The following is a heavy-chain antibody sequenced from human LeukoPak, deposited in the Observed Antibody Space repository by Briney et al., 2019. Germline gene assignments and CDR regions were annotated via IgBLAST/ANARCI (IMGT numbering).Heavy chain of an antibody. CDR1: GFTFHNNG. J-gene: IGHJ6*03. Sequence: GSLRLSCAASGFTFHNNGMSWVRQHPGKGLEWIGYIYYSGSTNYNPSLKSRVTMSVDTSKNQFSLKLSSVTAADTAVYYCARMDYYYYYMDVWGKGTTVTVSS. CDR2: IYYSGST. V-gene: IGHV4-59*12. CDR3: ARMDYYYYYMDV.